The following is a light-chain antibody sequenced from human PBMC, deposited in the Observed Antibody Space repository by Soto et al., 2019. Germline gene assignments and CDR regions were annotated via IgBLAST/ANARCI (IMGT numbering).Light chain of an antibody. CDR1: KSFSSSY. V-gene: IGKV3-20*01. J-gene: IGKJ5*01. Sequence: DILLTQSPGTLSLSPGERATLSCRASKSFSSSYLAWYQQKPGQAPRLLIYDASSRATGIPDRFSGSGSGTDFTLTINRLEPGDFAVYYCQQYGSSPITFGQGTRLEMK. CDR2: DAS. CDR3: QQYGSSPIT.